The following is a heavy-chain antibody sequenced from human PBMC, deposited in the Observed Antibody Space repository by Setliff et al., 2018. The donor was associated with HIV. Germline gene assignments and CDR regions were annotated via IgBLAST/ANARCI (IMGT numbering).Heavy chain of an antibody. V-gene: IGHV4-31*02. CDR2: IHYTGSH. Sequence: SETLSLTCIVSGASISSGGHYWSWIRQQPGKGLEWIGYIHYTGSHFYNPSLMSRVTISVDNSKNTLFLQMNSLRPEDTAVYYCARDPILGGPDFFDYWGQGTLVTVSS. J-gene: IGHJ4*02. CDR3: ARDPILGGPDFFDY. D-gene: IGHD1-26*01. CDR1: GASISSGGHY.